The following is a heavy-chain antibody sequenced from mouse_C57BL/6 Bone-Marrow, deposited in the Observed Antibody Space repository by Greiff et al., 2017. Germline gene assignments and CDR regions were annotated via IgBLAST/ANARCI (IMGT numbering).Heavy chain of an antibody. CDR3: ARSGDLLWSL. D-gene: IGHD2-1*01. CDR2: IHPNSGST. J-gene: IGHJ2*01. CDR1: GYTFTSYW. Sequence: VQLQQPGAELVKPGASVKLSCKASGYTFTSYWMHWVKQRPGQGLEWIGMIHPNSGSTNYNEKFKSKATLTVGKSSSTAYMQLSSLTSEDSAVYYCARSGDLLWSLWGQGTTLTVSS. V-gene: IGHV1-64*01.